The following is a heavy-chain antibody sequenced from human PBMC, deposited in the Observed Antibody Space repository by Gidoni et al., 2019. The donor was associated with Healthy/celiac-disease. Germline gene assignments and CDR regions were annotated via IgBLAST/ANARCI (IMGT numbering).Heavy chain of an antibody. CDR1: GFTFDDYA. Sequence: EVQLVESGGGWVQPGRSLRLSCAASGFTFDDYAMHWVRQAPGKGLGWVAGISWNSGSIGYADSVKGRFTISRDNAKNSLYLQMNSLRAEDTALYYCAKDIIPNSSGWHTFDYWGQGTLVTVSS. CDR2: ISWNSGSI. J-gene: IGHJ4*02. V-gene: IGHV3-9*01. D-gene: IGHD6-19*01. CDR3: AKDIIPNSSGWHTFDY.